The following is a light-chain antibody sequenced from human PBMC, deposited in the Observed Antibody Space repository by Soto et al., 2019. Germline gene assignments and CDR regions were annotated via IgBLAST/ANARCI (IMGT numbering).Light chain of an antibody. CDR1: EGVRNM. CDR2: YAS. Sequence: EIVMTQSPATLSVSPGEGVTFSCRASEGVRNMLAWYQHKPGQPPRLLVSYASAGATGVPARFSGSGSGTEFTITINSLQSEDVALYYCQQFYTWPVTFGGGTKVEIK. CDR3: QQFYTWPVT. V-gene: IGKV3-15*01. J-gene: IGKJ4*01.